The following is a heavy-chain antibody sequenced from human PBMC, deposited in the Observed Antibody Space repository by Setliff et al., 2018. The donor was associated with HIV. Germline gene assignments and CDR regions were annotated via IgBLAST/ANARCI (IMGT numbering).Heavy chain of an antibody. CDR2: IYTSGST. CDR3: ARRGMWSYETGGNPTATFDY. J-gene: IGHJ4*02. Sequence: SETLSLTCAVSGYSISSGYYWGWIRQPPGKGLEWIGRIYTSGSTNYNPSLKSRVTMSVDTSKNQFSLKLSSVTAADTAVYYCARRGMWSYETGGNPTATFDYWGQGVLVTVSS. CDR1: GYSISSGYY. V-gene: IGHV4-38-2*01. D-gene: IGHD2-8*02.